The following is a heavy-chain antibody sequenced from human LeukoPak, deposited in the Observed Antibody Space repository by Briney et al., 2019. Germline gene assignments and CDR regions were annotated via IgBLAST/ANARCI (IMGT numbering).Heavy chain of an antibody. CDR3: TRTLVD. CDR2: ISGSGGST. Sequence: GGSLRLSCAASGFTFSSYAMSWVRQAPGKGLEWVSVISGSGGSTYYADSVKGRFTISRDSSKNTLYLQMKSLRAEDTAIYYCTRTLVDWGQGTLVTVSS. D-gene: IGHD2-8*02. V-gene: IGHV3-23*01. CDR1: GFTFSSYA. J-gene: IGHJ4*02.